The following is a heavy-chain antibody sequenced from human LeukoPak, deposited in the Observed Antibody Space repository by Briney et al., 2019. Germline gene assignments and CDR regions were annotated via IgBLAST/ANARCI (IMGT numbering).Heavy chain of an antibody. J-gene: IGHJ3*02. CDR2: IYPGDSDT. Sequence: GESLKISCKGSGYSFTSYWIGWVRQMPGKGLEWMGIIYPGDSDTRYSPSFQGQVTISADKSISTAYLQWSSLKASDTAMYYCARPQYYYDSSGCYGLAFDIWGQGTMVTVSS. CDR1: GYSFTSYW. D-gene: IGHD3-22*01. CDR3: ARPQYYYDSSGCYGLAFDI. V-gene: IGHV5-51*01.